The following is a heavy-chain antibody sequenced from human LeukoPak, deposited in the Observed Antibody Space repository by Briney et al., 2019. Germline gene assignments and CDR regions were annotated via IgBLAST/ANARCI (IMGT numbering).Heavy chain of an antibody. V-gene: IGHV3-33*01. CDR3: AREGSVLRYFEAIDY. Sequence: GRSLRLSCAASGFTFSSYGMHWVRQAPGKGLEWVAVIWYDESNKYYADSVKGRFTISRDNSKNTLYLQMNSLRAEDTAVYYCAREGSVLRYFEAIDYWGQGTLVTVSS. J-gene: IGHJ4*02. CDR1: GFTFSSYG. CDR2: IWYDESNK. D-gene: IGHD3-9*01.